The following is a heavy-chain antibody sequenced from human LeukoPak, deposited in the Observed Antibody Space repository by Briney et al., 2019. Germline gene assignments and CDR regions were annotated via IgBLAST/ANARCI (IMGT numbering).Heavy chain of an antibody. CDR1: GFDLYTYS. V-gene: IGHV3-48*02. D-gene: IGHD1-26*01. CDR2: ISSGSSTI. Sequence: PGGSLGLSWAASGFDLYTYSMSWGRQAPGKGLEWVSYISSGSSTIYYAESVKGRFTISRDNAKNSLYLQMNSLRDEDTAVYYCASLRGLFDYWGRGTLVTVSS. J-gene: IGHJ4*02. CDR3: ASLRGLFDY.